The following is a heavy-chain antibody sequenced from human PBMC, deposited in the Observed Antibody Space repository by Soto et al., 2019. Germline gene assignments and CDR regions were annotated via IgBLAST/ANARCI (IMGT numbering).Heavy chain of an antibody. CDR1: GGTMSKYY. D-gene: IGHD4-4*01. CDR3: ARQTTYSSSWYDY. Sequence: SETLALTYSVSGGTMSKYYCVWIRQPAGKGLEWIGRIYTSGTTDYNPALKSRLTMSVDTSKNQFSLKLSSVTAADTALYFCARQTTYSSSWYDYWGHGTLVTVSS. CDR2: IYTSGTT. V-gene: IGHV4-4*07. J-gene: IGHJ5*01.